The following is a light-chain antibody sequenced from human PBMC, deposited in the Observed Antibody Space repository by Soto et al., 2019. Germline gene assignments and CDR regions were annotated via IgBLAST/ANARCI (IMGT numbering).Light chain of an antibody. CDR3: AAWDDSLSAWV. CDR1: SSNIGINN. V-gene: IGLV1-47*01. J-gene: IGLJ3*02. Sequence: QAVVTQPPSASGTPGQRVTISCSGSSSNIGINNVYWYQQFPGTAPKLLIYTTNQRPSGVPDRFSGSKSGTSASLAISGLRSEDEADYYCAAWDDSLSAWVLGGGTKVTVL. CDR2: TTN.